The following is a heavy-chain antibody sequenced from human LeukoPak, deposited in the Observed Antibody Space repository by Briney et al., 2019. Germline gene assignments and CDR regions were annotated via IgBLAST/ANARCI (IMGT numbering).Heavy chain of an antibody. CDR2: IYYSGST. D-gene: IGHD3-10*01. Sequence: KPSETLSLTCTVSGGSISSYYWSWIRHPPGKGLEWIGYIYYSGSTNYNPSLKSRVTISVDTSKNQFSLQLSSVTPEDTAVYYCARSLGSGRIIGYWGQGTLVTVSS. CDR3: ARSLGSGRIIGY. J-gene: IGHJ4*02. CDR1: GGSISSYY. V-gene: IGHV4-59*12.